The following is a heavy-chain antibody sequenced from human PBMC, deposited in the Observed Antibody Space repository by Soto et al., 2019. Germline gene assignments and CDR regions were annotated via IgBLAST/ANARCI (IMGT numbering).Heavy chain of an antibody. CDR3: ARESEDLTSTFDY. CDR2: ISSTTNYI. CDR1: GFTFTRYS. Sequence: EVQLVKSGGGLVKPGGSLRLSCAASGFTFTRYSMNWVRQAPGKGLEWVSSISSTTNYIYYGDSMKGRFTISRDNGKNSLYLEMHSLRAEDTAVYYCARESEDLTSTFDYWGQGTLVTFSS. V-gene: IGHV3-21*06. J-gene: IGHJ4*02.